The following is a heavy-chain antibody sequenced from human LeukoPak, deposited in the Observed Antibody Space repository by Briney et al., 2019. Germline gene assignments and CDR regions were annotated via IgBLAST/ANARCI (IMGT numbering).Heavy chain of an antibody. CDR1: GYTFTSYY. Sequence: GSVKVSCKASGYTFTSYYMHWVRQAPGQGREWMGIINPSGGSTSYAQKFQGRVTMTRDTSTSTVYMELSSLRSEDTAVYYCARVRGQGGRAFDIWGQGTMVTVSS. CDR2: INPSGGST. V-gene: IGHV1-46*01. CDR3: ARVRGQGGRAFDI. J-gene: IGHJ3*02.